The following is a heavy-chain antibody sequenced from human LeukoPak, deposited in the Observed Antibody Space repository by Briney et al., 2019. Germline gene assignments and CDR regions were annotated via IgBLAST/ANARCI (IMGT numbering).Heavy chain of an antibody. D-gene: IGHD6-6*01. CDR1: GGSISSSY. V-gene: IGHV4-59*01. CDR3: ARDRGPYSSSLYYFDY. CDR2: IYYSGST. Sequence: SETLSLTCTVSGGSISSSYWSWIRQPPGKGLEWIGYIYYSGSTNYNPSLKSRVTISIDTSKNQFSLKLSSVTAADTAVYYCARDRGPYSSSLYYFDYWGQGTLVTVSS. J-gene: IGHJ4*02.